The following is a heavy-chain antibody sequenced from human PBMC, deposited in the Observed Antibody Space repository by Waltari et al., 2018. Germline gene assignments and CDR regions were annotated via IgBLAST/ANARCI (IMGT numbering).Heavy chain of an antibody. CDR2: INSDESSP. Sequence: EVQLVESGGGLVQPGGSLRLSCAASGFTFSDYWMYWVRQAPGKGLVWVSRINSDESSPSYADSVRGRFTISRVNAKNTLYLQMNSLRAEDTAVYYCARSQYSTSRLDSWGQGTLVTVSS. CDR3: ARSQYSTSRLDS. D-gene: IGHD6-13*01. V-gene: IGHV3-74*01. J-gene: IGHJ4*02. CDR1: GFTFSDYW.